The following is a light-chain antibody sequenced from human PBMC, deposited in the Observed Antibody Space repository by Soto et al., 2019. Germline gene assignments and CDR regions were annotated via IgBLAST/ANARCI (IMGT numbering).Light chain of an antibody. CDR2: DVS. CDR1: ISDFGTYNY. J-gene: IGLJ1*01. CDR3: SSHTHTGILYV. Sequence: QSALTQPASVSGSPGQWITISCTGSISDFGTYNYVSWYQQHSGKAPRLIISDVSDRPSGVSNRFSGSKSGNSASLTISGLQPEDEAHYYCSSHTHTGILYVFGTGTKVTVL. V-gene: IGLV2-14*03.